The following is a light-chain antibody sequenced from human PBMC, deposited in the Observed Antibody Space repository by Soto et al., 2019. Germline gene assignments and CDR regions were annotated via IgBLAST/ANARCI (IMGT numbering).Light chain of an antibody. CDR1: GSDVGGFNF. Sequence: QSALAQPASVSGSPGQSITISCTGTGSDVGGFNFVSWYQQHPGEAPKLIIYDVSDRPSGVSNRFSGSKSGNTASLTISGLQTEDEAAYYCSSYTGTTTLGYVFGTGTKVTVL. CDR3: SSYTGTTTLGYV. CDR2: DVS. J-gene: IGLJ1*01. V-gene: IGLV2-14*03.